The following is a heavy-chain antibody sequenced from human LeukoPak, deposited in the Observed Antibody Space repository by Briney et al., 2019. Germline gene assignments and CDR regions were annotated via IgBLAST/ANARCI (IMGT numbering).Heavy chain of an antibody. D-gene: IGHD6-6*01. CDR1: GFTFSSYW. CDR2: IDQDGNIE. CDR3: SNGIYSSSY. J-gene: IGHJ4*02. V-gene: IGHV3-7*01. Sequence: GGSLRLSCAASGFTFSSYWMSWVRQAPGKELEWISNIDQDGNIEYYVDSVRGRFTASRDNAKNSLYLQMNNLRAEDTAVYYCSNGIYSSSYWGQGTLVTVSS.